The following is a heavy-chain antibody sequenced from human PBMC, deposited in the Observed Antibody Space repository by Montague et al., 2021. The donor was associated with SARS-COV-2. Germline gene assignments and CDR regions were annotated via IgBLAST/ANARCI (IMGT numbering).Heavy chain of an antibody. V-gene: IGHV4-59*08. D-gene: IGHD3-10*01. Sequence: SETLSLTCTVSGGSISSSYWTWIRQPPGKGLEWIGYIYYSGSTSYNPSLKSRVTMSVDTSKNQFSLKLSSVTAADTAVYYCARSSVCYSTFDFWGQGTLVTVSS. CDR2: IYYSGST. J-gene: IGHJ4*02. CDR3: ARSSVCYSTFDF. CDR1: GGSISSSY.